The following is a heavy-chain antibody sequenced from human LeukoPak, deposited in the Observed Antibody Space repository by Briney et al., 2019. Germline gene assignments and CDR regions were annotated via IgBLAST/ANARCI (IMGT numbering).Heavy chain of an antibody. CDR2: ISGSGGST. V-gene: IGHV3-23*01. CDR1: GFTFSSYA. D-gene: IGHD3-3*01. CDR3: AKSPIRITIFGVVTTNWFDP. J-gene: IGHJ5*02. Sequence: PGGSLRLSCAASGFTFSSYAMIWVRQAPGKGLEWVSAISGSGGSTYYADSVKGRFTISRDNSKNTLYLQMNSLRAEDTAVYYCAKSPIRITIFGVVTTNWFDPWGQGTLVTVSS.